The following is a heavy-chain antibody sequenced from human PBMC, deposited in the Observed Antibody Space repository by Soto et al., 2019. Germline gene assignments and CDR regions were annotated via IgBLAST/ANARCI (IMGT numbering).Heavy chain of an antibody. CDR1: GFTFHDFA. J-gene: IGHJ3*02. V-gene: IGHV3-9*01. CDR2: ISWNSGSM. D-gene: IGHD1-20*01. CDR3: AKDKGYNWNDVAAFDI. Sequence: VQLVESGGGLVQPGKSLRLSCAASGFTFHDFAMHWVRQAQGKGLEWVSGISWNSGSMGYADSVNGRVIISRDNAMNSLYLQMNSLRAEDTALYYCAKDKGYNWNDVAAFDIWGQGTMVTVSS.